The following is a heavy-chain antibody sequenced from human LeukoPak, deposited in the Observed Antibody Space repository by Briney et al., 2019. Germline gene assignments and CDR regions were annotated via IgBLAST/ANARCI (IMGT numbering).Heavy chain of an antibody. CDR1: GYTFTSYY. D-gene: IGHD1-26*01. CDR3: ARARGYYYYMDV. J-gene: IGHJ6*03. Sequence: ASVKVSCKASGYTFTSYYMHWVRQAPGQGLEWMGIINPSGGSTSYAQKFQGRVTMTRDMSTSTDYMELSSLRSEDTAVYYCARARGYYYYMDVWGKGTTVTISS. V-gene: IGHV1-46*01. CDR2: INPSGGST.